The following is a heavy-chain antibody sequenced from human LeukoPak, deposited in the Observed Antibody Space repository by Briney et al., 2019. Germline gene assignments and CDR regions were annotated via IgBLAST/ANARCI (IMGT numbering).Heavy chain of an antibody. CDR3: AKDATWFGGKYASFDY. Sequence: GGSLRLSCAASGFTFSSYAMSWVRQAPGKGLEWVSAISGSGGSTYYADSVKGRFTISRDNSKNTLYLQMNSLRAEDTAVYYCAKDATWFGGKYASFDYWGQGTLVTVSS. D-gene: IGHD1-26*01. CDR1: GFTFSSYA. J-gene: IGHJ4*02. V-gene: IGHV3-23*01. CDR2: ISGSGGST.